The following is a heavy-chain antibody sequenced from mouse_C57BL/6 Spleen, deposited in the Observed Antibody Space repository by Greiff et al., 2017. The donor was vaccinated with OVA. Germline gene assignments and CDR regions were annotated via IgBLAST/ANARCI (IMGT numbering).Heavy chain of an antibody. V-gene: IGHV1-55*01. J-gene: IGHJ2*01. CDR3: ARPSAVEANYFDD. D-gene: IGHD1-1*01. CDR1: GYTFTSYW. Sequence: VQLQQPGAELVKPGASVKMSCKASGYTFTSYWITWVKQRPGQGLEWIGDIYPGSGSTNYNEKFKSKATLTVDTSSSTAYMQLSSLTSEDSAVYYCARPSAVEANYFDDWGQGTTLTVSS. CDR2: IYPGSGST.